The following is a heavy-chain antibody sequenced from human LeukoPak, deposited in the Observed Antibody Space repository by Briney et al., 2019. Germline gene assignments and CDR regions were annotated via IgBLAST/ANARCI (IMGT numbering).Heavy chain of an antibody. J-gene: IGHJ3*02. CDR1: GGSISSGGYY. CDR3: ARHPRLSIAARRYAFDI. D-gene: IGHD6-6*01. V-gene: IGHV4-31*03. Sequence: SETLSLTCTVSGGSISSGGYYWSWIRQHPGKGLEWIGYIYYSGSTYYNPSLKSRVTISVDTSKNQFSLKLSSVTAADTAVYYCARHPRLSIAARRYAFDIWGQGTMVTVSS. CDR2: IYYSGST.